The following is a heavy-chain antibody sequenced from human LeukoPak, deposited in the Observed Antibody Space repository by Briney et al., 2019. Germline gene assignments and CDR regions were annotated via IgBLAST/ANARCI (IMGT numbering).Heavy chain of an antibody. V-gene: IGHV3-21*01. Sequence: GGSLRLSCAASGFTFSSYSMNWVRQAPGKGLEWVSSISSSSSYIYYADSVKGRFTISRDNAKNSLYLQMNSLRAEDTAVYYCARQSSGSSAFDIWGQGTMVTVSS. CDR1: GFTFSSYS. CDR3: ARQSSGSSAFDI. CDR2: ISSSSSYI. J-gene: IGHJ3*02. D-gene: IGHD3-10*01.